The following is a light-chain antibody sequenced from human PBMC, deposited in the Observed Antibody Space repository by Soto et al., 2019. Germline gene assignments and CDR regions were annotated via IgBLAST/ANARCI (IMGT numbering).Light chain of an antibody. CDR1: QSVLYSSNNKNY. J-gene: IGKJ1*01. CDR2: WAS. Sequence: DIVMTQSPDSLAVSLGERATINCKSSQSVLYSSNNKNYLAWYQQKPGQPPKLLIYWASTRESGVPDRFSGSGSGTDFTLTISSLQAVDVAVYYCQQYYSTPPTFGHGTKVEIK. V-gene: IGKV4-1*01. CDR3: QQYYSTPPT.